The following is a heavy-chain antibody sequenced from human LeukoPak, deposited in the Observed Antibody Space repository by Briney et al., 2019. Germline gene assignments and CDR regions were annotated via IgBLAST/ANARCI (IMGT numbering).Heavy chain of an antibody. J-gene: IGHJ4*02. D-gene: IGHD6-19*01. CDR3: ARESETSGWYDY. CDR2: ISGDGGST. Sequence: GGSLRLSCAAPGFIFDNYAIHWVRQAPGKGLEWVSLISGDGGSTFYADSVRGRFTISRDNTRKSLSLQMSNLRSEDTALYYCARESETSGWYDYWGQGTLVTVSS. CDR1: GFIFDNYA. V-gene: IGHV3-43*02.